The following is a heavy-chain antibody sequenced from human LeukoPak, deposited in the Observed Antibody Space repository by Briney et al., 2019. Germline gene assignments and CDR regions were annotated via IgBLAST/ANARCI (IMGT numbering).Heavy chain of an antibody. V-gene: IGHV4-59*08. J-gene: IGHJ4*02. CDR2: LFHSGTR. CDR3: ARRRGWKQQLVYFDC. Sequence: SETLSLTCTVSGGSITSYYWSWIRQPPGKGLEWIGYLFHSGTRSYNPSLKSRVTISADTTKNQIFLTLDSTTAADTAVYYCARRRGWKQQLVYFDCWGQGTLATVSS. CDR1: GGSITSYY. D-gene: IGHD6-13*01.